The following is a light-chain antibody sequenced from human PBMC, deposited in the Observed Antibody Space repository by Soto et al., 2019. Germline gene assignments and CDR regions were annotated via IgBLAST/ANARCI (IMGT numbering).Light chain of an antibody. CDR3: QQSYSTPPWT. CDR2: AAS. Sequence: DIHMTQSRSPLSASGVDRVTITCRASQGIRSDVAWYQQKPGNAPKLLIYAASSLQSGVPSRFSGSGSGTDFTLTISSLQPEDFAPYYCQQSYSTPPWTFGQGTKVDIK. J-gene: IGKJ1*01. CDR1: QGIRSD. V-gene: IGKV1-39*01.